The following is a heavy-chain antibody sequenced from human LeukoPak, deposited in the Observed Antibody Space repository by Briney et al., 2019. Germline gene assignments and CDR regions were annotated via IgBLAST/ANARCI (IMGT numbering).Heavy chain of an antibody. J-gene: IGHJ4*02. CDR2: ISPSSGDI. Sequence: ASVKVSCKTSGYTFTGYHIHWVRQAPGQGLEWMGRISPSSGDINFAQNFQGRVTMARDTSIITAYMELTGLTSDDTAVYYCAKTYGGYVGYFDYWGQGTLVTVSS. V-gene: IGHV1-2*06. D-gene: IGHD5-12*01. CDR3: AKTYGGYVGYFDY. CDR1: GYTFTGYH.